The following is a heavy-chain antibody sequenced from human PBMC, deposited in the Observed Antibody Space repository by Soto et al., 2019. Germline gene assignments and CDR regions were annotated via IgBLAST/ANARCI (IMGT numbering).Heavy chain of an antibody. CDR3: ARPHGSGGGGWFDP. CDR2: IYYSGST. Sequence: QVQLQESGPGLVKPSQTLSLTCTVSGGSISSGGCYWSWIRQHPGKGLEWIGYIYYSGSTYYNPSLKSRVTISVDTSKNQFSLKLSSVTAADTAVYYCARPHGSGGGGWFDPWGQGTLVTVSS. D-gene: IGHD2-15*01. V-gene: IGHV4-31*03. CDR1: GGSISSGGCY. J-gene: IGHJ5*02.